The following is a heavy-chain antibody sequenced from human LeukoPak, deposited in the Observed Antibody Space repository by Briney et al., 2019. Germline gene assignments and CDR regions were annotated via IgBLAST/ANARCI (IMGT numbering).Heavy chain of an antibody. Sequence: SETLSLTCTVSGGSISSGGYYWSWIRQHPGKGLEWIGYIYYSGSTYYNPSLESRVTISVDTSKNQFSLKLSSVTAADTAVYYCARGVRYYYGSGSNYGMDVWGQGTTVTVSS. D-gene: IGHD3-10*01. CDR2: IYYSGST. CDR3: ARGVRYYYGSGSNYGMDV. CDR1: GGSISSGGYY. J-gene: IGHJ6*02. V-gene: IGHV4-31*03.